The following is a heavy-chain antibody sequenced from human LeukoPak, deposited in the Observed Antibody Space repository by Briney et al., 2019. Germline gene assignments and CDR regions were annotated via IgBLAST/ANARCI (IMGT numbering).Heavy chain of an antibody. CDR1: GFAFSSYS. J-gene: IGHJ3*02. V-gene: IGHV3-48*01. CDR2: ISSSSSTI. Sequence: GGSLRLSCAASGFAFSSYSMNWVRQAPGKGLEWVSYISSSSSTIYYADSVKGRFTISRDNAKNSLYLQMNSLRAEDTAVYYCARQGSSGWYDSSAFDIWGQGTMVTVSS. CDR3: ARQGSSGWYDSSAFDI. D-gene: IGHD6-19*01.